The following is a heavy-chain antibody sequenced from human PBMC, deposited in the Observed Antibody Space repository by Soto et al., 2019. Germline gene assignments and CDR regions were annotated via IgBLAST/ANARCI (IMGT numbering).Heavy chain of an antibody. CDR2: IYYSGST. D-gene: IGHD5-12*01. V-gene: IGHV4-61*01. J-gene: IGHJ4*02. CDR1: GGSVSSGSYY. CDR3: ARSEAREMATILCDY. Sequence: PSETLSLTCTFSGGSVSSGSYYWSWIRQPPGKGLEWIGYIYYSGSTNYNPSLKSRVTISVDTSKNQISLKLSSVTAADTAVYYCARSEAREMATILCDYWGQGTLVTVSS.